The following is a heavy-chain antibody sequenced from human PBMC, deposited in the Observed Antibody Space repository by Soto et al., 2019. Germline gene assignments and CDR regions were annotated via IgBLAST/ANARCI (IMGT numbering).Heavy chain of an antibody. J-gene: IGHJ3*02. CDR3: ARIGSGWYDAFDI. D-gene: IGHD6-19*01. CDR2: IKQDGSEK. V-gene: IGHV3-7*03. Sequence: GGSLRLSCAASGFTFSSYWMSWVRRAPGKGLEWVANIKQDGSEKYYVDSVKGRFTISRDNAKNSLYLQMNSLRAEDTAVYYCARIGSGWYDAFDIWSQGTMVTVSS. CDR1: GFTFSSYW.